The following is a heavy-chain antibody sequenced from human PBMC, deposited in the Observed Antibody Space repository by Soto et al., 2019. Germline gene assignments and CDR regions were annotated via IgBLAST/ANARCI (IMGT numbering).Heavy chain of an antibody. Sequence: EVQLVESGGGLVQPGGSLRLSCVASGFTFSSYWMQWVRQAPGKGLVWVSWINSDGSSTRYADSVKGRFTISRDNAKNTLYLQMNSLRAEDTAVYYCASGGSSLNFDSWGQGTLVTVSS. D-gene: IGHD6-6*01. J-gene: IGHJ4*02. CDR1: GFTFSSYW. CDR3: ASGGSSLNFDS. CDR2: INSDGSST. V-gene: IGHV3-74*01.